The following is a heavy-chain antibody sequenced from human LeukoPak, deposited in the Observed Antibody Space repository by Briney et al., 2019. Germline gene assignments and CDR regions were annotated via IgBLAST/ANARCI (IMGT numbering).Heavy chain of an antibody. CDR3: TKDYYEGRGGGRDY. CDR2: IRSKAYGGTT. V-gene: IGHV3-49*03. D-gene: IGHD3-22*01. CDR1: GFTFGDYA. Sequence: GGSLRLSCTASGFTFGDYAMSWFRQAPGKGLEWVGFIRSKAYGGTTEYAASVKGRFTISRDDSKSIAYLQMNSLKTEDTAVYYCTKDYYEGRGGGRDYWGQGTLVTVSS. J-gene: IGHJ4*02.